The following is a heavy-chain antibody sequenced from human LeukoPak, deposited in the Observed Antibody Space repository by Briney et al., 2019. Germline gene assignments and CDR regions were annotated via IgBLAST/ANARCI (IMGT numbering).Heavy chain of an antibody. CDR3: ARLWFGELYRLDY. V-gene: IGHV3-23*01. CDR2: IDYDGGSG. J-gene: IGHJ4*02. CDR1: GFTLSSYE. Sequence: GGSLRLSCTVSGFTLSSYEMSWIRQAPGKGLEWVSSIDYDGGSGHYADSVKGRFTISRDNSKNTLYLQMNSLRAEDTAVYYCARLWFGELYRLDYWGQGTLVTVSS. D-gene: IGHD3-10*01.